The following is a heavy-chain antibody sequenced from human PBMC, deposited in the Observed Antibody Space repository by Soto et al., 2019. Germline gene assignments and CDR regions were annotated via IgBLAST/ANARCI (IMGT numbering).Heavy chain of an antibody. J-gene: IGHJ3*02. Sequence: DVQLVESGGGLVQPGRSLRLSCAASGFTFDDYAMHWVRQVPGKGPEWVSGISWNSGSRGYAESVRGRFTISRDNAKNSLYPQMHSQRAEDTALDYCANSKGDLEILTTTVTTFWGPFHIWGQGTMVTVSS. CDR2: ISWNSGSR. CDR3: ANSKGDLEILTTTVTTFWGPFHI. V-gene: IGHV3-9*01. CDR1: GFTFDDYA. D-gene: IGHD4-17*01.